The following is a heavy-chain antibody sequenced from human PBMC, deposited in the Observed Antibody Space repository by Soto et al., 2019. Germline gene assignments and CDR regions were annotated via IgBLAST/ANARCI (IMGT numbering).Heavy chain of an antibody. V-gene: IGHV3-74*01. Sequence: GSLRLSCAASEFTLSSHWMHWVRQAPGKGLEWVSRINNDGSSTHYADSVKGRFTISRDNAKNTLYLQMSSLRAEDTAMYYCARGNGNWRNAFEIWGQGTMVTVSS. CDR2: INNDGSST. CDR3: ARGNGNWRNAFEI. D-gene: IGHD1-1*01. J-gene: IGHJ3*02. CDR1: EFTLSSHW.